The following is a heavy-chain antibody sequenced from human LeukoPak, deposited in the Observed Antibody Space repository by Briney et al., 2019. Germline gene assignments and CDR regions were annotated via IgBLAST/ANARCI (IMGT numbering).Heavy chain of an antibody. CDR3: ARDGDYDYIWWSYRFED. Sequence: GGSLRLSCAASGFTFSGYWMNWVRQAPGKGLEWVANINQDGTKRNYLDSVRGRFTISRDNAENSVYLQMNRLRAEDTAVYYCARDGDYDYIWWSYRFEDWGQGILVTVSS. J-gene: IGHJ4*02. D-gene: IGHD3-16*02. CDR2: INQDGTKR. CDR1: GFTFSGYW. V-gene: IGHV3-7*03.